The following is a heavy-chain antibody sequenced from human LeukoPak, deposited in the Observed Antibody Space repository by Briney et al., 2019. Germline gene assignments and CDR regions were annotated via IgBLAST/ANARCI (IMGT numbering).Heavy chain of an antibody. Sequence: SVKVSCKASGGTFSSYAISWVRQAPGQGLEWMGRIIPILGIANYAQKFQGRVTITADKSTSTAYMELSSLRPEDTAVYYCARAWGSWDPYHFDHWGQGTLVTVSS. CDR3: ARAWGSWDPYHFDH. CDR2: IIPILGIA. D-gene: IGHD6-13*01. J-gene: IGHJ4*02. V-gene: IGHV1-69*04. CDR1: GGTFSSYA.